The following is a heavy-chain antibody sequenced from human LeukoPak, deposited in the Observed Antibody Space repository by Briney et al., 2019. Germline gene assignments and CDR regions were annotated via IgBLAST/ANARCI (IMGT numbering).Heavy chain of an antibody. Sequence: GASVKVSCKASGYTFTGYYMHWVRQAPGQGLEWMGWINPNSGGTNYAQKFQGRVTMTRDTSISTAYMELSRLRSDDTAVLYCARGTFYDILTGRPITRPFDLWGQGTMVTVSS. CDR2: INPNSGGT. D-gene: IGHD3-9*01. CDR1: GYTFTGYY. V-gene: IGHV1-2*02. J-gene: IGHJ3*01. CDR3: ARGTFYDILTGRPITRPFDL.